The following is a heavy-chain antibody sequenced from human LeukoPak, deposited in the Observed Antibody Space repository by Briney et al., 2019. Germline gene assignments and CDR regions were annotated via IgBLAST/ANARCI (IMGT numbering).Heavy chain of an antibody. Sequence: ASVKVSCKASGGTFSSYAISWVRQAPGQGLEWMGWISAYNGNTNYAQKLQGRVTMTTDTSTSTAYMELRSLRSDDTAVYYCARVWVYDSGDYWGQGTLVTVSS. CDR2: ISAYNGNT. CDR3: ARVWVYDSGDY. J-gene: IGHJ4*02. D-gene: IGHD3-22*01. V-gene: IGHV1-18*01. CDR1: GGTFSSYA.